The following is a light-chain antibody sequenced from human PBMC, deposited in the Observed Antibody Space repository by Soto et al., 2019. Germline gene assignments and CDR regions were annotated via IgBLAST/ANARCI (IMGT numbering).Light chain of an antibody. CDR3: QQSFSPLWT. CDR2: AAS. Sequence: DNQETQSSFSLSASVRDRVTNTCPARPGHRKYLNWYQQKPGKAPKLLIYAASSMQSGVPSRFSGSGSETDFTLTISSLQPDDSATYYCQQSFSPLWTFGQGTKVEV. V-gene: IGKV1-39*01. CDR1: PGHRKY. J-gene: IGKJ1*01.